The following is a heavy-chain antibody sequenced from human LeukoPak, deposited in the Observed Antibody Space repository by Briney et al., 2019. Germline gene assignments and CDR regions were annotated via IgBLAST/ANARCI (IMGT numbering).Heavy chain of an antibody. J-gene: IGHJ4*02. V-gene: IGHV1-69*04. CDR1: GGTLFSYA. Sequence: ASVKVSCKASGGTLFSYAINWVRQAPGQGLEWMGRIIPIFGITNYAQKFQARVTITADKSTGTAYMELSSLRSEDTAVYFRARWAPSCSSASCPFYFDFWGQGTLVTVSS. D-gene: IGHD2-2*01. CDR2: IIPIFGIT. CDR3: ARWAPSCSSASCPFYFDF.